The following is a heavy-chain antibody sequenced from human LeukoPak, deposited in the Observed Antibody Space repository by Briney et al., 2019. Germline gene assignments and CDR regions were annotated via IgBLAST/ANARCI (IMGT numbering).Heavy chain of an antibody. CDR1: GFTFSSYW. D-gene: IGHD2-2*01. CDR3: AKGSTSYDY. J-gene: IGHJ4*02. CDR2: VNTDESRT. V-gene: IGHV3-74*01. Sequence: GGSLRLSCAASGFTFSSYWMHWVRQAPGKGLVWVSRVNTDESRTNYADSVKGRFTVSRDNSKNTLYVQMNSLRAEDTAVYYCAKGSTSYDYWGQGTLVTVSS.